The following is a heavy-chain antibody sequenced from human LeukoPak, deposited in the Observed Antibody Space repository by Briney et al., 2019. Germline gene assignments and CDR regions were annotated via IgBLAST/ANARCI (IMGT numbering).Heavy chain of an antibody. CDR3: ARGTTVVTPKYYYYYYMDV. V-gene: IGHV4-4*07. CDR1: GGSISSYY. Sequence: SETLSLTCTVSGGSISSYYWSWIRQPAGKGLERIGRIYTSGSTNYNPSLKSRVTMSVDTSKNQFSLKLSSVTAADTAVYYCARGTTVVTPKYYYYYYMDVWGKGTTVTVSS. J-gene: IGHJ6*03. D-gene: IGHD4-23*01. CDR2: IYTSGST.